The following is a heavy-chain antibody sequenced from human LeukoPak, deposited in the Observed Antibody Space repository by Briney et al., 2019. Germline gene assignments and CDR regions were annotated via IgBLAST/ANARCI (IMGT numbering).Heavy chain of an antibody. CDR2: INHSGST. J-gene: IGHJ4*02. Sequence: SETLSLTCAVYGGSFSGYYWSWIRQPPGKGLEWIGEINHSGSTNYNPSLKSRVTISVDTSKNQFSLKLSSVTAADTAVYYCARVDRNKDDYWGQGTLVTVSS. CDR1: GGSFSGYY. V-gene: IGHV4-34*01. CDR3: ARVDRNKDDY. D-gene: IGHD3-9*01.